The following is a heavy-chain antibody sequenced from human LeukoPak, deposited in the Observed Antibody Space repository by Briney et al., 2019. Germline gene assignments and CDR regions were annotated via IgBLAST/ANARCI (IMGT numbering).Heavy chain of an antibody. V-gene: IGHV1-2*02. CDR2: INPNSGGT. J-gene: IGHJ6*03. Sequence: GASVKVSCKASGYSFTAYYMHWVRQAPGQGLEWMGWINPNSGGTNYAQKFQGRVTMTRDTSISTAYMELSRLRSDDTAVYYCARDGLVDIVATSGYYYYYYYMDVWGKGTTVTVSS. D-gene: IGHD5-12*01. CDR3: ARDGLVDIVATSGYYYYYYYMDV. CDR1: GYSFTAYY.